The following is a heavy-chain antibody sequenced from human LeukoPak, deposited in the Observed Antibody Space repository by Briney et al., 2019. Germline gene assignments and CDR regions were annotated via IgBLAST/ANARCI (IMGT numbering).Heavy chain of an antibody. CDR1: GYSISSGYY. CDR2: IYTSGST. CDR3: ARESGYSYGLAKTDY. J-gene: IGHJ4*02. Sequence: SETLSLTCTVSGYSISSGYYWGWIRQPAGKGLEWIGRIYTSGSTNYNPSLKSRVTISVDTSKNQFSLKLSSVTAADTAVYYCARESGYSYGLAKTDYWGQGTLVTVSS. D-gene: IGHD5-18*01. V-gene: IGHV4-61*02.